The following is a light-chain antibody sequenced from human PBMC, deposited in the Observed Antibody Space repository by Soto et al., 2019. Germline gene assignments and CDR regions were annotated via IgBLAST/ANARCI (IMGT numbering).Light chain of an antibody. V-gene: IGLV2-11*01. CDR3: CSYAGSYTWV. Sequence: QSALTQPRSVSGSPGQSVTISCTGTSSDVGDYNYVSWYQQHPGKAPKLLIYAVNMRPSGVPDSFSDSKSGNTASLTIAGLQDEDEADYSCCSYAGSYTWVFGGGNKLTVL. CDR1: SSDVGDYNY. CDR2: AVN. J-gene: IGLJ3*02.